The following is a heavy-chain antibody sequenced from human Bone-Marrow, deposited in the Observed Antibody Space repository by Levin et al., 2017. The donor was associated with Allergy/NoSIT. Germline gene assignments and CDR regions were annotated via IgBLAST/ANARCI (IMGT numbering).Heavy chain of an antibody. D-gene: IGHD2-8*02. CDR3: ARTVGYCTGGVCPPGWLDY. V-gene: IGHV4-39*01. CDR1: GGSISSSSYY. Sequence: SQTLSLTCTVSGGSISSSSYYWGWIRQPPGKGLEWIGSIYYSGSTYYNPSLKSRVTISVDTSKNQFSLKLSSVTAADTAVYYCARTVGYCTGGVCPPGWLDYWGQGTLVTVSS. J-gene: IGHJ4*02. CDR2: IYYSGST.